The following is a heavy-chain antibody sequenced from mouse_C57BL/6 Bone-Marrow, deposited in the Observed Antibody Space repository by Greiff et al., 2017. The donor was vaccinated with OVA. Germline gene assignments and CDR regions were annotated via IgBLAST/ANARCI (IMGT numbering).Heavy chain of an antibody. D-gene: IGHD3-3*01. CDR2: IYPRSGNT. CDR3: AREGRYWYFDV. CDR1: GYTFTSYG. J-gene: IGHJ1*03. Sequence: ESGAELARPGASVKLSCKASGYTFTSYGISWVKQRTGQGLEWIGEIYPRSGNTYYNEKFKGKATLTADKSSSTAYMELRSLTSEDSAVYFCAREGRYWYFDVWGTGTTVTVSS. V-gene: IGHV1-81*01.